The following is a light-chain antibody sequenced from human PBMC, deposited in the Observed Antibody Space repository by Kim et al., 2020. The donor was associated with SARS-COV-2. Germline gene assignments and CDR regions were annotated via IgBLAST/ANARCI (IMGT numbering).Light chain of an antibody. CDR2: GAS. J-gene: IGKJ5*01. CDR3: QQYIDWPIT. V-gene: IGKV3-15*01. CDR1: QSVSSN. Sequence: VSPGERATLSCRASQSVSSNLAWYQQRAGQAPRLLIYGASARATGIPDSFSGSGSGTDFTLTISSLQSEDFVVYYCQQYIDWPITFGQGTRLEIK.